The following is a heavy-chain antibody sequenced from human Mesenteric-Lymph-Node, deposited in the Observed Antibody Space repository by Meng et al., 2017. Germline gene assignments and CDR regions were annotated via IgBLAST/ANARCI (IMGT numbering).Heavy chain of an antibody. D-gene: IGHD5-24*01. CDR3: ARGDGYNFVY. V-gene: IGHV3-30*01. Sequence: GESLKISCAASGFTISDYAMYWVRQAPGKGLEWVAVISYDGSNKYYAESVKGRFTISRDNSKNTLFLQVNNLRVEDTAVYYCARGDGYNFVYWGQGTLVTVSS. J-gene: IGHJ4*02. CDR2: ISYDGSNK. CDR1: GFTISDYA.